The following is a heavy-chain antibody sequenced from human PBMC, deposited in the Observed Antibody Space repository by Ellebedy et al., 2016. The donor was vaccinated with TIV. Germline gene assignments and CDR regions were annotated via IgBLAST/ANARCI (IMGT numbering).Heavy chain of an antibody. D-gene: IGHD3-10*01. CDR3: ARGRGDDS. CDR1: GFTFSSYA. Sequence: GESLKISXAASGFTFSSYAMHWVRQAPGKGLEWVAVISYDGSNKYYADSVKGRFTISRDNSKNTLYLQMNSLRVEDTAVYYCARGRGDDSWGQGTLVTVSS. J-gene: IGHJ4*02. CDR2: ISYDGSNK. V-gene: IGHV3-30-3*01.